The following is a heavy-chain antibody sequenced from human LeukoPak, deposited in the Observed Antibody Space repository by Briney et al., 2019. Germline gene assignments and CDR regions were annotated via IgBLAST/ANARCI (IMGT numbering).Heavy chain of an antibody. CDR3: TRDQMNY. CDR1: GFTFSNYG. J-gene: IGHJ4*02. CDR2: IRYDGSDT. Sequence: GGSLRLSCAASGFTFSNYGMHWVRHAPGKGLEWVAFIRYDGSDTYYGDSVKGRFTIARDNSKNTVSLQMNSLRVEDTAMYYCTRDQMNYWGQGTLVTVSS. D-gene: IGHD5-24*01. V-gene: IGHV3-30*02.